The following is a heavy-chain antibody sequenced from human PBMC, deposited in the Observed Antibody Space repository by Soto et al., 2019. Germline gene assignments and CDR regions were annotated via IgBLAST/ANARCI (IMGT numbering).Heavy chain of an antibody. CDR2: ISYDGSNK. CDR3: AKDRGQDYYYYYGMDV. D-gene: IGHD3-10*01. J-gene: IGHJ6*02. Sequence: GGSLSLSCAASGFTFSSYGMHWVRQAPGKGLEWVAVISYDGSNKYYADSVKGRFTISRDNSKNTLYLQMNSLRAEDTAVYYCAKDRGQDYYYYYGMDVWGQGTTVTVSS. CDR1: GFTFSSYG. V-gene: IGHV3-30*18.